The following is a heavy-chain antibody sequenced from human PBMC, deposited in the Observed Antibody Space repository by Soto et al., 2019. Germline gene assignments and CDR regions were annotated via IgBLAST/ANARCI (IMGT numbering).Heavy chain of an antibody. D-gene: IGHD5-12*01. CDR1: GFTFGDYA. V-gene: IGHV3-49*03. CDR3: TRNSEEDIVATTYYYYYMDV. Sequence: GGSLRLSCTASGFTFGDYAMSWFRQAPGKGLEWVGFIRSKAYGGTTEYAASVKGRFTISRDDSKSIAYLQMNSLKTEDTAVYYCTRNSEEDIVATTYYYYYMDVWGKGTTVTVSS. J-gene: IGHJ6*03. CDR2: IRSKAYGGTT.